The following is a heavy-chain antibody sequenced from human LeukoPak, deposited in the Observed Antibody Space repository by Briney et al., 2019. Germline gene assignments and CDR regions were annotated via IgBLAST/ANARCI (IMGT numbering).Heavy chain of an antibody. CDR1: GYTFIGYY. Sequence: ASVKVSCKASGYTFIGYYIHWVRQAPGQGLEWMGWINPQSGDTNYRKKFQGRVTVNRDTSITTGYMELRRLTSDDTAAYFCARGSEYYFDQWGQGTLVTISS. V-gene: IGHV1-2*02. J-gene: IGHJ4*02. CDR3: ARGSEYYFDQ. CDR2: INPQSGDT.